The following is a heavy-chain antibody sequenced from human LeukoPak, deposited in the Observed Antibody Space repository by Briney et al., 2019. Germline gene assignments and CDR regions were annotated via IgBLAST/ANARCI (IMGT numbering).Heavy chain of an antibody. D-gene: IGHD5-12*01. J-gene: IGHJ6*02. CDR2: ISGSGGST. CDR3: AKDQVPSSSYDSEYYYYGMDV. V-gene: IGHV3-23*01. Sequence: PGGSLRLSCAASGFTFSSYAMSWVHQAPGKGLEWVSAISGSGGSTYYADSVKGRFTISRDNSKNTLYLQMNSLRAEDTAVYYCAKDQVPSSSYDSEYYYYGMDVWGQGTTVTVSS. CDR1: GFTFSSYA.